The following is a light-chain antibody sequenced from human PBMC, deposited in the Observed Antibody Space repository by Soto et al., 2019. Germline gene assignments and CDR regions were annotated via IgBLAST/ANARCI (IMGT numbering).Light chain of an antibody. V-gene: IGLV2-14*01. CDR2: AVS. CDR3: CSYTSLSTVV. CDR1: SSDVGGYNH. J-gene: IGLJ2*01. Sequence: QSALTQPASVSGSPGQSITISCTGTSSDVGGYNHVSWYQHSPGKAPKLILFAVSDRPSGVSHRFSGSKSGNTASLTISRLQAEDAADYFGCSYTSLSTVVFGGGTKLTVL.